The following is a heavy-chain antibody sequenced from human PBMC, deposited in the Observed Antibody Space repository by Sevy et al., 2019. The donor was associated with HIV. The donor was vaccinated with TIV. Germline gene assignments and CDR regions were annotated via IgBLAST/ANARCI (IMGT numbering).Heavy chain of an antibody. Sequence: ASVKVSCKVSGYTLTELSMHWVRQAPGKGLEWMGGFDPEDGETIYAQKFQGRVTMTEDTSTDTAYMELSSLRSEDTAVYYCATGLFWLKTQQLVTSGQFDYWAQGTLVTVSP. CDR3: ATGLFWLKTQQLVTSGQFDY. V-gene: IGHV1-24*01. D-gene: IGHD6-13*01. CDR2: FDPEDGET. J-gene: IGHJ4*02. CDR1: GYTLTELS.